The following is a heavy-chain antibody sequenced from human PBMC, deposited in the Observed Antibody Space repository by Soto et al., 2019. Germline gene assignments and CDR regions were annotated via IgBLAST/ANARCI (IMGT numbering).Heavy chain of an antibody. CDR1: GASISSSTYY. J-gene: IGHJ6*01. CDR3: ARQGFGPLHGLVDV. V-gene: IGHV4-39*01. CDR2: FFHSGNT. Sequence: PSETLSLTCTVSGASISSSTYYWGWSRQPPGRGLEWVANFFHSGNTYYNPSLKSRVTISVDTSKNQFSLKLSSVTATDTAVYYCARQGFGPLHGLVDVWGQGTTVTVSS. D-gene: IGHD3-10*01.